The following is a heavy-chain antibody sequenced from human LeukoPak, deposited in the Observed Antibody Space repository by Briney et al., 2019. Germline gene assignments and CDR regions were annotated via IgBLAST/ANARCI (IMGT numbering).Heavy chain of an antibody. V-gene: IGHV4-34*01. J-gene: IGHJ3*02. CDR1: GGSFSGYY. Sequence: SETLSLTCAVYGGSFSGYYWSWIRQPPGKGLEWIGEINHSGSTNYNPSLKSRVTISVDTCKNQFSLKLSSVTAADTAVYCRARGDPYCGGDCPGAFDIWGQGTMVTVSS. D-gene: IGHD2-21*02. CDR2: INHSGST. CDR3: ARGDPYCGGDCPGAFDI.